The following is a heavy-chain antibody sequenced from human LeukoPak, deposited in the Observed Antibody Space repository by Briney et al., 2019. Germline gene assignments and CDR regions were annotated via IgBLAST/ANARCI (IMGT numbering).Heavy chain of an antibody. V-gene: IGHV3-21*01. D-gene: IGHD3-10*01. CDR1: GFTFSSYA. CDR3: ARVTMVRGVIGSIDP. CDR2: ISSSSSYI. J-gene: IGHJ5*02. Sequence: GGSLRLSCAASGFTFSSYAMSWVRQAPGKGLEWVSSISSSSSYIYYADSVKGRFTISRDNAKNSLYLQMNSLRAEDTAVYYCARVTMVRGVIGSIDPWGQGTLVTVSS.